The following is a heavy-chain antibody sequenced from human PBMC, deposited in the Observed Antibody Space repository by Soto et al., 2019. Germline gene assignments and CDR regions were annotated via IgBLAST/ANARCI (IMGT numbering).Heavy chain of an antibody. V-gene: IGHV3-23*01. Sequence: LRLSCADSGFSFSTYSMSWVRQTPGKGLEWVSATTATGDRTYYADSVTGRFTISRDNSKKTHYLQMTSLRAEDTAIYYCATMNGYFEYWGQGTPVTVSS. J-gene: IGHJ4*02. CDR2: TTATGDRT. D-gene: IGHD3-22*01. CDR1: GFSFSTYS. CDR3: ATMNGYFEY.